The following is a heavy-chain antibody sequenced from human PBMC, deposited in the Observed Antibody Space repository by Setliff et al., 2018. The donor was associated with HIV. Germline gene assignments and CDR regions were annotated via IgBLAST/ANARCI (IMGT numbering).Heavy chain of an antibody. CDR1: GDSFSNYY. V-gene: IGHV4-59*01. CDR2: VFYTGSA. CDR3: ARGPSGGGFYYMDV. J-gene: IGHJ6*03. D-gene: IGHD2-15*01. Sequence: PSETLSLTCTVSGDSFSNYYWSWIRQPPGKGLEWIGYVFYTGSATYNPSLKSRVSISVDGSTNRFSLMLHSVTAADTAVYYCARGPSGGGFYYMDVWGKGTTVTVSS.